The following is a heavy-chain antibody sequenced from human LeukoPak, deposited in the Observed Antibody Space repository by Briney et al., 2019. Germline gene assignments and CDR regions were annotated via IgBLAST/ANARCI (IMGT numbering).Heavy chain of an antibody. J-gene: IGHJ3*02. D-gene: IGHD1-26*01. Sequence: PSETLSLTCAVYGGSFSGYYWSWIRQPPGEGLEWVGEINHSGSTNYNPSLKSRVTISVDTSKNQFSLKLSSLCAADTAVYYCARGRVFSLGWSPRIWGQGTMVTVSS. CDR3: ARGRVFSLGWSPRI. V-gene: IGHV4-34*01. CDR1: GGSFSGYY. CDR2: INHSGST.